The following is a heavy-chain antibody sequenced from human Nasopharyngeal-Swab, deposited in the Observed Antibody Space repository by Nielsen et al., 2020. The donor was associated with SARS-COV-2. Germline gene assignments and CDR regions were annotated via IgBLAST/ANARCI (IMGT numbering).Heavy chain of an antibody. CDR3: ARGRSSGYYYGYYYGMDV. D-gene: IGHD3-22*01. J-gene: IGHJ6*02. V-gene: IGHV4-34*01. Sequence: SETLSLTCAVYGGSFSGYYWSWIRQPPGKGLEWIGEINHSGSTNYNPSLKSRVTISVDTSKNQFSLKLSSVTAAGTAVYYCARGRSSGYYYGYYYGMDVWGQGTTVTVSS. CDR2: INHSGST. CDR1: GGSFSGYY.